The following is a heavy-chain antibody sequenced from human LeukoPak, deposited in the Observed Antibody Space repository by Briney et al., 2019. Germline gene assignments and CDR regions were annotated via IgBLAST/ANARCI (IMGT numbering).Heavy chain of an antibody. D-gene: IGHD1-7*01. CDR1: GFTFSSYA. CDR3: AKEGPLTGTDPFDY. CDR2: ISYDGSNK. Sequence: GGSLRLSCAASGFTFSSYAMHWVRQAPGKGLEWVAVISYDGSNKYYADSVKGRFTISRDNSKNTLYLQMNSLRAEDTAVYYCAKEGPLTGTDPFDYWGQGTLVTVSS. J-gene: IGHJ4*02. V-gene: IGHV3-30-3*01.